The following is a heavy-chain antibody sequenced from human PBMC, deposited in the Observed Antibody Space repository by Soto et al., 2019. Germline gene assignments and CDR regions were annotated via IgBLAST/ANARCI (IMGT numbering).Heavy chain of an antibody. CDR1: GGSISSYY. CDR2: IYHSGST. D-gene: IGHD3-22*01. V-gene: IGHV4-59*01. J-gene: IGHJ3*02. CDR3: ARVRDSSAIESDAFDI. Sequence: PSETLSLTCTVSGGSISSYYWSWIRQPPGKGLEWIGYIYHSGSTNYNPSLKSRVTISVDTSKNQFSLKLSSLTAADTAVYYCARVRDSSAIESDAFDIWGQGTMVPVSS.